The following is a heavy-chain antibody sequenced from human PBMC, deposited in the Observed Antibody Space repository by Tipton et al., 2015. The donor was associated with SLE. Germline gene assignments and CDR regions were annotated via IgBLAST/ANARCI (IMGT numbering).Heavy chain of an antibody. V-gene: IGHV4-38-2*01. CDR2: IYHSGST. J-gene: IGHJ6*02. CDR1: GFTFDDYA. CDR3: ARNRDYYYYGMDV. Sequence: LRLSCAASGFTFDDYAMHWVRQAPGKGLEWIGSIYHSGSTYYNPSLKSRVTISVDTSKNQFSLKLSSVTAADTAVYYCARNRDYYYYGMDVWGQGTTVTVSS.